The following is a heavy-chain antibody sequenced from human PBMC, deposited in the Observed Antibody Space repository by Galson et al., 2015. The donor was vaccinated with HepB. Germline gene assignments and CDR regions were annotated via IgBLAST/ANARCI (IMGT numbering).Heavy chain of an antibody. V-gene: IGHV1-3*01. Sequence: SVKVSCKASGYTFTSYYMHWVRQAPGQRLEWMGWINPGNGNTKYSQKFQGRVTITRDTSASTAYMELSSLRSEDTTVYYCARTFDTYYMDIWGTGTTVTVSS. CDR1: GYTFTSYY. CDR3: ARTFDTYYMDI. J-gene: IGHJ6*03. CDR2: INPGNGNT.